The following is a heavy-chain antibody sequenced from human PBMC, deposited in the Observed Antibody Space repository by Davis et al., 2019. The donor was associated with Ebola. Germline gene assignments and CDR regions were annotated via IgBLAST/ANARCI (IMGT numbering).Heavy chain of an antibody. V-gene: IGHV3-48*03. J-gene: IGHJ4*02. D-gene: IGHD2-2*02. CDR2: ISSSGSTI. CDR1: GFTFSSYE. Sequence: GESLKISCAASGFTFSSYEMNWVRQAPGKGLEWVSYISSSGSTIYYADSVKGRFTISRDNSKNTLYLQMNSLRAEDTAVYYCAKAKYLVVPAAILDYWGQGTLVTVSS. CDR3: AKAKYLVVPAAILDY.